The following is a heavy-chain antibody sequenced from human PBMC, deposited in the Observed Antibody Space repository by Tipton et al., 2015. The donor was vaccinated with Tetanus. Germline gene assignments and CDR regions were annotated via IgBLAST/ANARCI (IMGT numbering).Heavy chain of an antibody. V-gene: IGHV1-2*02. CDR2: IDPNSGAT. CDR3: ARDRGDYIYYGMDV. CDR1: GYTFTGYY. Sequence: QLVQSGAELKKPGASVKVSCKASGYTFTGYYMYWVRQAPGQGLEWVGWIDPNSGATIYAQNFQGRVTMTRDTPISTAYMELRSLRSDDTAVYYCARDRGDYIYYGMDVWGPGTTVTVS. D-gene: IGHD3-22*01. J-gene: IGHJ6*02.